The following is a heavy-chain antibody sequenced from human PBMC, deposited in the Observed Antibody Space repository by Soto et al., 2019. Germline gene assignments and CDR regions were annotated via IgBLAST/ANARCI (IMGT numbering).Heavy chain of an antibody. CDR2: ISSSGRTI. CDR3: ARAPYGVRYFDY. CDR1: GFIFSDYY. J-gene: IGHJ4*02. Sequence: QVQLVESGGGLVKPGGSLRLSCAASGFIFSDYYMSWIRQAPGQRLEWVSYISSSGRTIYYADSVKGRFTISRDNAKNSLYLQMNSLRAEDTAVYYCARAPYGVRYFDYWGQGTLVTVSS. V-gene: IGHV3-11*01. D-gene: IGHD4-17*01.